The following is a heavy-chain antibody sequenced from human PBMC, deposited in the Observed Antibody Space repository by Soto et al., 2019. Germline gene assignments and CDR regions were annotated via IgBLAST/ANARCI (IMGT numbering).Heavy chain of an antibody. CDR2: IYYSGST. CDR3: AREYFDLLTGYYYLDH. V-gene: IGHV4-59*01. D-gene: IGHD3-9*01. CDR1: GDSITSYH. J-gene: IGHJ4*02. Sequence: PSETLSLTCTVSGDSITSYHWSWIRQPPGKALEWIGYIYYSGSTNYNPSLESRVTISIDTSKNQFSLKLTSVTAADTAMYFCAREYFDLLTGYYYLDHWGQGTLVTLSS.